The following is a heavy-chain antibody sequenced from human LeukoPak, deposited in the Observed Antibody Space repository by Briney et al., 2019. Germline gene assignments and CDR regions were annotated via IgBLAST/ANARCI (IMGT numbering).Heavy chain of an antibody. CDR1: GFTFHNYA. J-gene: IGHJ4*02. CDR2: VSGTGTST. Sequence: GGSLRLSCKASGFTFHNYAMTWVRQAPGKGLDWVSTVSGTGTSTFYADSVKVRATISRDNSKNMLCLQMSSLRAEDTAMYYCAKGYYDSHRGFFEYWGLGTLVTVSS. D-gene: IGHD3-3*01. V-gene: IGHV3-23*01. CDR3: AKGYYDSHRGFFEY.